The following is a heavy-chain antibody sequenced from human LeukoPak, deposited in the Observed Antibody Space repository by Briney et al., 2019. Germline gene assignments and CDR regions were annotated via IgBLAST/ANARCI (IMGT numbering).Heavy chain of an antibody. D-gene: IGHD2-15*01. CDR3: YFGYCGGGSCDAREYFQH. CDR2: IYYSGST. V-gene: IGHV4-31*03. Sequence: PSETLSLTCTVSGGSISSGGYYWTWIRQHPGKGLEWIGYIYYSGSTYYNPSLKSRVTISVDTSKNQFSLRLSSVTAADTAVYSFYFGYCGGGSCDAREYFQHWGQGTLVTVSS. CDR1: GGSISSGGYY. J-gene: IGHJ1*01.